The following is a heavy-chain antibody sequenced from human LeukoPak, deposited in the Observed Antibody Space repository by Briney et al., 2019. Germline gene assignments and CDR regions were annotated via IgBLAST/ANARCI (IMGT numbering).Heavy chain of an antibody. Sequence: ASVTFYCKASRYTFTSYGISWERQAPGQGHEWMGWSSAYNGNTNYAQKLQGRVTMTTDTSTSTAYMELRSLRSDDTAVYYCASFNSTRRAFDIWGQGTMVTVSS. D-gene: IGHD4-23*01. J-gene: IGHJ3*02. CDR1: RYTFTSYG. CDR3: ASFNSTRRAFDI. V-gene: IGHV1-18*01. CDR2: SSAYNGNT.